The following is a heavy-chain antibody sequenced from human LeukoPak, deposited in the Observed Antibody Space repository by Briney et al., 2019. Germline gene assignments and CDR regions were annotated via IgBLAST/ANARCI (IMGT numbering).Heavy chain of an antibody. D-gene: IGHD4-17*01. J-gene: IGHJ1*01. V-gene: IGHV1-69*05. CDR2: IIPIFGTA. Sequence: ASVKVSCKASGGTFSSYAISWVRQAPGQGLEWMGGIIPIFGTANYAQKFQGRVTITTDESTSTAYMELSSLRSEDTAVYYCARVSYGDSVGDFQHWGQGTLVTVSS. CDR1: GGTFSSYA. CDR3: ARVSYGDSVGDFQH.